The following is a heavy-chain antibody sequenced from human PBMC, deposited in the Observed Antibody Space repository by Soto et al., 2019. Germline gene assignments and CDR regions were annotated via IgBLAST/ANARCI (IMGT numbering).Heavy chain of an antibody. CDR3: ARVDFGGNSYYFDY. D-gene: IGHD1-7*01. Sequence: PGGSLRLSCVASGFTFSDYGIHWVRQAPDKGLEWAAVVWFDGSIQYYGDSVKGRFTISRDNSNNTVDLQMNNLRAEDTAVYYCARVDFGGNSYYFDYWGQGTPVTVS. CDR1: GFTFSDYG. J-gene: IGHJ4*02. V-gene: IGHV3-33*01. CDR2: VWFDGSIQ.